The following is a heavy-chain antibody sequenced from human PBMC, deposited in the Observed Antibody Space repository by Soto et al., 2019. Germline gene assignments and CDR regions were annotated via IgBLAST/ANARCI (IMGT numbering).Heavy chain of an antibody. J-gene: IGHJ5*01. Sequence: PSETLSLTSTVSGVSIHNSHSFWAWIRQPPGKGLQFIASVYHNGGAHYNSSLKSRVTISVDTANNQVSLRMRSLTAADTAFYYCGRVVEGATRHTDPDSWGQGILVTVYS. V-gene: IGHV4-39*01. CDR3: GRVVEGATRHTDPDS. D-gene: IGHD2-21*01. CDR2: VYHNGGA. CDR1: GVSIHNSHSF.